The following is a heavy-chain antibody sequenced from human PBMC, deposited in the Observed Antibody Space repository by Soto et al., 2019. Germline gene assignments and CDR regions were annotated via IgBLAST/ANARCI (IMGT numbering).Heavy chain of an antibody. CDR1: GFTFSSYS. CDR2: ISSSSSYI. CDR3: ARASVTLLNWFDP. D-gene: IGHD4-17*01. J-gene: IGHJ5*02. Sequence: PGGSLRLSCAASGFTFSSYSMNWVRQAPGKGLEWVSSISSSSSYIYYADSVKGRFTISRDNAKNSLYLQMNSLRAEDTAVYYCARASVTLLNWFDPWGHGTLVTVSS. V-gene: IGHV3-21*01.